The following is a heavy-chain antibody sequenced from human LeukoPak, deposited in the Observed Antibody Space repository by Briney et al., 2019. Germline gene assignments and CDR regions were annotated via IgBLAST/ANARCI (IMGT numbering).Heavy chain of an antibody. J-gene: IGHJ4*02. CDR1: GFTFSSYW. CDR3: ARGYCSSTSCYRFDY. V-gene: IGHV3-7*01. Sequence: QAGGSLRLSCAASGFTFSSYWMSWVRQAPGKGLEWVANIKQDGSEKYYVDSVKGRFTISRDNAKNSLYLQMNSLRAEDTAVYYCARGYCSSTSCYRFDYWGQGTLVTVSS. D-gene: IGHD2-2*01. CDR2: IKQDGSEK.